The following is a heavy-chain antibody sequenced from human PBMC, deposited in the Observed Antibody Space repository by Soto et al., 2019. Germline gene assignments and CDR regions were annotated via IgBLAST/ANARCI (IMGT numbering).Heavy chain of an antibody. V-gene: IGHV3-30*18. CDR2: ISYDGSNK. CDR3: AKEGLWFGELLYRGLFDY. D-gene: IGHD3-10*01. J-gene: IGHJ4*02. Sequence: PGGSLRLSCAASGFTFSSYGMHWGRQAPCKGLEWVAVISYDGSNKYYADSVKGRFTISRDNSKNTLYLQMNRLRAEDTAVYYCAKEGLWFGELLYRGLFDYWGQGTLVTVSS. CDR1: GFTFSSYG.